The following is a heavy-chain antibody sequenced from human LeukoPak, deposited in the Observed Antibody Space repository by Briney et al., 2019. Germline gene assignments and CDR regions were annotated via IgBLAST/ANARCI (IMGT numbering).Heavy chain of an antibody. Sequence: GASVKVSCKASGYTFTSYDINWVRQATGQGLEWMGWMNPNSGNTGYAQKFQGRVTMTRNTSISTAYMELSSLRSEDTAVYYCARGRGVDIVATIIGYWGQGTLDTVSS. J-gene: IGHJ4*02. CDR2: MNPNSGNT. CDR1: GYTFTSYD. D-gene: IGHD5-12*01. CDR3: ARGRGVDIVATIIGY. V-gene: IGHV1-8*01.